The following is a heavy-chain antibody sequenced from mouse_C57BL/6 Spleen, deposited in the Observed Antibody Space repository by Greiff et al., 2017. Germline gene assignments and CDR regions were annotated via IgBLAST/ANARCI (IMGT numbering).Heavy chain of an antibody. V-gene: IGHV1-52*01. CDR2: IDPSDSET. J-gene: IGHJ1*03. CDR3: ARPDYSNYEGYFDV. CDR1: GYTFTSYW. D-gene: IGHD2-5*01. Sequence: VQLQQPGAELVRPGSSVKLSCKASGYTFTSYWMHWVKQRPIQGLEWIGNIDPSDSETHYNQKFKDKATLTVDKSSSTAYMQLSSLTSEDSAVYYCARPDYSNYEGYFDVWGTGTTVTVSS.